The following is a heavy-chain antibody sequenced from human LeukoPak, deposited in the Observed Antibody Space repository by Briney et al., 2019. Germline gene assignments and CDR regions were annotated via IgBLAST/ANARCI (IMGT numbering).Heavy chain of an antibody. CDR1: GFTFSGSA. J-gene: IGHJ3*02. Sequence: GSLKLSCAASGFTFSGSAMHWVRQASGKGLEWVGRIRSKANSYATAYAASVKGRFTISRDDSKNTAYLQMNSLKTEDTAMYYCTTVVTYYYDSSGYYDAFDIWGQGTMVTVSS. CDR2: IRSKANSYAT. CDR3: TTVVTYYYDSSGYYDAFDI. V-gene: IGHV3-73*01. D-gene: IGHD3-22*01.